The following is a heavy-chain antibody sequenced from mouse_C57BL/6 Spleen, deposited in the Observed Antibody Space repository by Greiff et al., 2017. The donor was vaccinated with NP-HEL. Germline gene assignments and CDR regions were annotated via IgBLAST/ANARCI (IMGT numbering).Heavy chain of an antibody. Sequence: EVKLVESGGGLVKPGGSLKLSCAASGFTFSSYAMSWVRQTPEKRLEWVATISDGGSYTSYPDNVKGRFTIARDNAKNHLYLQMSHLKSEDTAMYYCARGAMGAYWGQGTLVTVSA. D-gene: IGHD1-1*02. CDR2: ISDGGSYT. CDR3: ARGAMGAY. J-gene: IGHJ3*01. V-gene: IGHV5-4*03. CDR1: GFTFSSYA.